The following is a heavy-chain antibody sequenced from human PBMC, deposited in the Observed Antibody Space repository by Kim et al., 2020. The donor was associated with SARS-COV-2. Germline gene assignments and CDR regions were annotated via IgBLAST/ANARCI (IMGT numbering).Heavy chain of an antibody. CDR3: AKEFRPPLGWLERKPGFDY. J-gene: IGHJ4*02. D-gene: IGHD1-1*01. V-gene: IGHV3-23*01. CDR2: ISGSGGST. Sequence: GGSLRLSCAASGFTFSSYAMSWVRQAPGKGLEWVSAISGSGGSTYYADSVKGRFTISRDNSKNTLYLQMNSLRAEDTAVYYCAKEFRPPLGWLERKPGFDYWGQGTLVTVS. CDR1: GFTFSSYA.